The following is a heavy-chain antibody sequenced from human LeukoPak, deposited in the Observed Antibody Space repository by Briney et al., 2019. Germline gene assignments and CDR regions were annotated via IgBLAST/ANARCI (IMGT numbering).Heavy chain of an antibody. J-gene: IGHJ3*02. Sequence: ASVKVSCKASGYTFTGYYMHWMRQAPGQGMEWMGWINPNSGGTNYAQKFQGRVTRTRDTSISTAYMELSRLRSDDTAVYYWARDRVPADIANLDAFDIWGARAIGTVSS. CDR2: INPNSGGT. V-gene: IGHV1-2*02. CDR1: GYTFTGYY. D-gene: IGHD2-2*02. CDR3: ARDRVPADIANLDAFDI.